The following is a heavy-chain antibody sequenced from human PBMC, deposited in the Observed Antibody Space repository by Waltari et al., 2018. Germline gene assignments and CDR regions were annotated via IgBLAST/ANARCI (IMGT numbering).Heavy chain of an antibody. J-gene: IGHJ4*02. D-gene: IGHD6-13*01. V-gene: IGHV3-7*01. CDR2: IRQDGNEK. CDR3: ARDLRYSSQTGYYFDY. Sequence: VQLVESGGGLVQPGGSLRLSCAASGFILSGRYMSWVRQAPGKGLEWEGTIRQDGNEKDYLDSVKGRFTVSRDNAKNSLYLQMNSLRAEDTAVYYCARDLRYSSQTGYYFDYWGQGTLVTVSS. CDR1: GFILSGRY.